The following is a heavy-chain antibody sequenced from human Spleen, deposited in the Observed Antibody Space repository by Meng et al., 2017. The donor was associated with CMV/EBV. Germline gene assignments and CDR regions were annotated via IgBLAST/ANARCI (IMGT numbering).Heavy chain of an antibody. D-gene: IGHD1/OR15-1a*01. V-gene: IGHV3-9*01. J-gene: IGHJ3*01. CDR1: GFTFDDYA. CDR2: ISWNSGSI. CDR3: ARGNNFDV. Sequence: GGSLRLSCAASGFTFDDYAMHWVRQAPGKGLEWVSGISWNSGSIGYADSVKGRFTISRDNAKNFVYLQMDSLSAEDTAVYYCARGNNFDVWGQGTMVTVSS.